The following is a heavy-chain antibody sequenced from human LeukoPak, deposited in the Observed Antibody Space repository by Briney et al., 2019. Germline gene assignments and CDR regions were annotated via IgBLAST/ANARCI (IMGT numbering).Heavy chain of an antibody. V-gene: IGHV3-23*01. D-gene: IGHD2-21*01. CDR1: GLTFNSYA. CDR2: IYYAGGDT. CDR3: AIDHVAAVVPRRFDY. Sequence: GGSLRLSCAASGLTFNSYAMSWVRQAPGKGPEWVSTIYYAGGDTYYADSVKGRFTVSRDNINNALHLQMDSLRVEDTAVYYCAIDHVAAVVPRRFDYWGRGTLVTVSS. J-gene: IGHJ4*02.